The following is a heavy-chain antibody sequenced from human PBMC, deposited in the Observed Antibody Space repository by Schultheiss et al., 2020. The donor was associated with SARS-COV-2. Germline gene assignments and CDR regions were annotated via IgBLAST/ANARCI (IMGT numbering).Heavy chain of an antibody. J-gene: IGHJ4*02. V-gene: IGHV4-59*12. CDR2: IYYSGST. Sequence: SCKASGGTFSSYAMSWVRQAPGKGLEWIGSIYYSGSTYYNPSLKSRVTMSVDTSKNQFSLKLSSVTAADTAVYYCARDSTIAYYDSSGYYPLDYWGQGTLVTVSS. CDR1: GGTFSSYA. CDR3: ARDSTIAYYDSSGYYPLDY. D-gene: IGHD3-22*01.